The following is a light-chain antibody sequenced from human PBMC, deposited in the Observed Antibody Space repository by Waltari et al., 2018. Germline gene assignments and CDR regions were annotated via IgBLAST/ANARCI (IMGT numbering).Light chain of an antibody. CDR1: SNDVGHFYY. CDR2: EVT. CDR3: SSYADNNIVI. J-gene: IGLJ2*01. Sequence: QSAMTQPPSASGSPGQSVTLSFTAASNDVGHFYYVSWFQLHPGKVPKLMIYEVTKRPSGVPDRFSGSKSGNTASLTVSGLQAEDEADYYCSSYADNNIVIFGGGTKLTVL. V-gene: IGLV2-8*01.